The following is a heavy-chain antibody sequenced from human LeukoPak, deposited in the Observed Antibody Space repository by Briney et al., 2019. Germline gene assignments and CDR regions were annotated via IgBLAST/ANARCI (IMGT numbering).Heavy chain of an antibody. J-gene: IGHJ4*02. Sequence: GSLRLSCAASGFTFSSYAMHWVRQAPGKGLEWVAIISYDGSNKYYAESVKGRFTISRDSSKNTLYLQMNSLRAEDTAVYYCARDRYDSGSCDYWGLGTLVTVSS. D-gene: IGHD3-10*01. CDR1: GFTFSSYA. V-gene: IGHV3-30*04. CDR2: ISYDGSNK. CDR3: ARDRYDSGSCDY.